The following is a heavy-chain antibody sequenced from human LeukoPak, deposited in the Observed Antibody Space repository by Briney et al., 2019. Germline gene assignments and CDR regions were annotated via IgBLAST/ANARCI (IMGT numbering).Heavy chain of an antibody. D-gene: IGHD3-22*01. V-gene: IGHV3-23*01. Sequence: GGSLRLSCAASGFTFSNSAMSWVRQAPGKGLEWVSTLSGSGITTYYADSVKGRFTISRDNSKNTLYLQMNSLRAEDTAVYYCARDTLDYDSSGYYSGLVDYWGQGTLVTVSS. CDR1: GFTFSNSA. CDR3: ARDTLDYDSSGYYSGLVDY. J-gene: IGHJ4*02. CDR2: LSGSGITT.